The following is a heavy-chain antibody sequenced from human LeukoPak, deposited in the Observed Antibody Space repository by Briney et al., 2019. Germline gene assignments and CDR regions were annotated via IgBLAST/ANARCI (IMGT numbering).Heavy chain of an antibody. Sequence: PSETLSLTCAVYGGSFSGYYWSWIRQPPGKGLEWIGEINHSGSTNYNPSLKSRVTISVDTSKNQFSLKLSSVTAADTAVYYCARGLPYDFWGGYRRIFDYWGQGTLVTVSS. J-gene: IGHJ4*02. CDR3: ARGLPYDFWGGYRRIFDY. CDR2: INHSGST. V-gene: IGHV4-34*01. D-gene: IGHD3-3*01. CDR1: GGSFSGYY.